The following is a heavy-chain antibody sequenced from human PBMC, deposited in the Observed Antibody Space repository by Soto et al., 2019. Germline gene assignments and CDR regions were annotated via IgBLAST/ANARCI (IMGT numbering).Heavy chain of an antibody. CDR1: GYSFTSYW. V-gene: IGHV5-51*01. CDR2: IYPGDSDT. CDR3: ATIPEAGKYYYGMDV. D-gene: IGHD6-13*01. J-gene: IGHJ6*02. Sequence: PGESLKISCKGSGYSFTSYWIGWVRQMPGKGLEWMGIIYPGDSDTRYSPSFQGQVTISADKSISTAYLQWSSLKASDTAMYYCATIPEAGKYYYGMDVWGQGTTVTVSS.